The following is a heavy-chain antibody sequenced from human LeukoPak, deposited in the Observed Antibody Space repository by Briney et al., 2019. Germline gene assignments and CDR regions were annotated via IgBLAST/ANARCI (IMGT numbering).Heavy chain of an antibody. CDR1: GYTFTGYY. Sequence: GASVKVSCKASGYTFTGYYMHWVRQAPGQGLEWMGWINPNSGGTNYAQKFQGRVTMTRDTSISTAYMELSSRRSEDTAVYYCARGQRLRFLEWSRFIGDVWGKGTTVTVSS. J-gene: IGHJ6*04. V-gene: IGHV1-2*02. D-gene: IGHD3-3*01. CDR3: ARGQRLRFLEWSRFIGDV. CDR2: INPNSGGT.